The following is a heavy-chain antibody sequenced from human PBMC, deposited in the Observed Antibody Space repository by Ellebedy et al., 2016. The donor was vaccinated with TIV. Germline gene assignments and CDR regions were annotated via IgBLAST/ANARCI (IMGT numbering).Heavy chain of an antibody. CDR1: GDSISNHY. V-gene: IGHV4-59*11. CDR2: IFYSGAS. J-gene: IGHJ5*02. D-gene: IGHD2-15*01. Sequence: GSLRLSCTVSGDSISNHYWSWIRQPPGKGLEWIGHIFYSGASASSPSLKSRVTMSVDTSKNQFSLKLSSVTAADTAVYYCARATGSDWIDPWGQGTLVTVSS. CDR3: ARATGSDWIDP.